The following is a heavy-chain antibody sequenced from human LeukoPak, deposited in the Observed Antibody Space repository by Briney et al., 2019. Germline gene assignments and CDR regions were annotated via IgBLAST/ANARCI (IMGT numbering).Heavy chain of an antibody. CDR1: GFTFITKW. J-gene: IGHJ4*02. D-gene: IGHD4-17*01. CDR3: VPLRGEDY. CDR2: IKEDGSEK. Sequence: PGGSLRLSCVASGFTFITKWMSWVRQAPGKGLEWVANIKEDGSEKYYVDSVKGRFTISRDNAKNTLYLQMNSLRAEDTAVYYCVPLRGEDYWGQGTLVTVSS. V-gene: IGHV3-7*03.